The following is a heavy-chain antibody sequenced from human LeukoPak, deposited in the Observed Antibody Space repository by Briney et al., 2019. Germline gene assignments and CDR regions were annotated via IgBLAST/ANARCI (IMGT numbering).Heavy chain of an antibody. CDR1: GYSFTSYW. V-gene: IGHV5-51*04. Sequence: GESLKISCKGSGYSFTSYWIGWVRQMPGKALEWMGLIYPGVSDARYRPSFQGQVTISADKPISTAYLQCSSLKASDTAMYYCARIPRKYWYFDLWGRGTLFTVSS. CDR3: ARIPRKYWYFDL. CDR2: IYPGVSDA. J-gene: IGHJ2*01.